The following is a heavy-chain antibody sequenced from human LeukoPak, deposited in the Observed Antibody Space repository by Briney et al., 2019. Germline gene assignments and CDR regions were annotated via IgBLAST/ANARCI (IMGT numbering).Heavy chain of an antibody. CDR3: ARISGSSWSDDY. CDR1: GGTFSSYA. CDR2: IIPILGIA. D-gene: IGHD6-13*01. J-gene: IGHJ4*02. V-gene: IGHV1-69*04. Sequence: SSVTVSCKASGGTFSSYAICWVRQAAGQGVEWMGRIIPILGIANYAQKFQGRVTITADKSTSTAYMELSSLRSEDTAVYYCARISGSSWSDDYWGQGTLVTVSS.